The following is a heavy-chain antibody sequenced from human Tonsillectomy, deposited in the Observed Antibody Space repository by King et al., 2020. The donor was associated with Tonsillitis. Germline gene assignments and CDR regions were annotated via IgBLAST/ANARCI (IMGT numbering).Heavy chain of an antibody. V-gene: IGHV4-31*01. D-gene: IGHD6-6*01. Sequence: QLQESGPGLVKPSQTLSLTCTVSGGSISSGGYYWRWIRQHPGKGLEWIGYIYYSGSTYYNPSLKSLVTISVDTSKNQFSLKLSSVTAADTAVYYCARVQLVPYYYYYYMDVWGKGTTVTVSS. CDR2: IYYSGST. CDR1: GGSISSGGYY. CDR3: ARVQLVPYYYYYYMDV. J-gene: IGHJ6*03.